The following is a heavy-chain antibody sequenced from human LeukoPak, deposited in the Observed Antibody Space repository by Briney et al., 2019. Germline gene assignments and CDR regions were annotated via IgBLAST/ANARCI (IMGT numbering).Heavy chain of an antibody. CDR1: GFTFSSYS. D-gene: IGHD7-27*01. Sequence: GGSLRLSCAASGFTFSSYSMNWVRQAPGKGLEWVAFIRYDGSNKYYADSVKGRFTISRDNSKNTLYLQMNSLRAEDTAVYYCATETGGIDPFDYWGQGTLVTVSS. J-gene: IGHJ4*02. CDR3: ATETGGIDPFDY. V-gene: IGHV3-30*02. CDR2: IRYDGSNK.